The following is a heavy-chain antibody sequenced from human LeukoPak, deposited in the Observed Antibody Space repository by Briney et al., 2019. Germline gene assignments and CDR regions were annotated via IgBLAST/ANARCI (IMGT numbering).Heavy chain of an antibody. V-gene: IGHV4-4*07. J-gene: IGHJ5*02. CDR1: GGSISSYY. D-gene: IGHD3-10*01. CDR2: IYTSGST. CDR3: ARDITRTNWFDP. Sequence: SETPSLTCTVSGGSISSYYWSWIRQPAGKGLEWIGRIYTSGSTNYNPSLKSRVTMSVDTSKNQFSLKLSSVTAADTAVYYCARDITRTNWFDPWGQGTLVTVSS.